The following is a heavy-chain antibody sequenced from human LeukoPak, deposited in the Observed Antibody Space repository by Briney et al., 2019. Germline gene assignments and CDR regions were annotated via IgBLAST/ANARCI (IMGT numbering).Heavy chain of an antibody. CDR1: GFTFSTYG. J-gene: IGHJ4*02. V-gene: IGHV3-30*18. CDR3: AKSGTRSSWSPRVKTYLDY. Sequence: GGSLRLSCAASGFTFSTYGMHWVRQAPGKVLEWVAVISYDGSNKYYADSVKGRFTISRDNSKNTLYLQMNSLRAEDTAVYYCAKSGTRSSWSPRVKTYLDYWGQGTLVTVSS. CDR2: ISYDGSNK. D-gene: IGHD6-13*01.